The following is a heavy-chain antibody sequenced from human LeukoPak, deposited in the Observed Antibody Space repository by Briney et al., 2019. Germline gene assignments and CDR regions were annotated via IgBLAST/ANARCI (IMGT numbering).Heavy chain of an antibody. Sequence: GGSLRLSCAASGFTFSSYGMHWVRQAPGKGLEWVAFIRSDGSNKYYADSVKGRFTISRDNSKLYLQMNSLRAEDTAVYYCARDQTPFYWGQGSLVTVSS. V-gene: IGHV3-30*02. J-gene: IGHJ4*02. CDR2: IRSDGSNK. CDR3: ARDQTPFY. CDR1: GFTFSSYG. D-gene: IGHD2-15*01.